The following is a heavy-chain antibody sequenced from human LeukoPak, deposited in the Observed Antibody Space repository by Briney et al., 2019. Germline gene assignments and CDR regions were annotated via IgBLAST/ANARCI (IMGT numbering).Heavy chain of an antibody. V-gene: IGHV1-18*01. Sequence: GASVKVSCKASGYTFTSYGVSCVRQAPGHGLEWMGWLSAYNGNTNNAQKLQGRVTMTTDTSTSTAYKELRSLRSDDTAVYYCAREYYGRYYYYYMDVWGKGTTVTVSS. CDR2: LSAYNGNT. CDR1: GYTFTSYG. CDR3: AREYYGRYYYYYMDV. J-gene: IGHJ6*03. D-gene: IGHD4-17*01.